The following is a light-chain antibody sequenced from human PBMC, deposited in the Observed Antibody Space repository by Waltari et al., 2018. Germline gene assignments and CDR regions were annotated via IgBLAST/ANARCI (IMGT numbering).Light chain of an antibody. V-gene: IGLV2-14*03. CDR1: SSDVGGYNY. CDR3: SSYTSSSNGV. CDR2: DVS. J-gene: IGLJ2*01. Sequence: QSALTQPVSVSGSPGQSITISCTGTSSDVGGYNYVSWYQQHPGKAPKLMIYDVSNRPSGVSNRFSGSKSGNTASLTISGLQAEDEADYYCSSYTSSSNGVFGGGTKLTVL.